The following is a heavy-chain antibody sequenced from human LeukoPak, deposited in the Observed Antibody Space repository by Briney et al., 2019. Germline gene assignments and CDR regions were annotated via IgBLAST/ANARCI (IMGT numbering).Heavy chain of an antibody. CDR1: GFTFSSYA. Sequence: GGSLRLSCAASGFTFSSYAMSWVRQAPGKGLEWVSRIHSDGSTTYADSVKGRFTISRDNSKNTLYLQMNSLRAEDTAVYYCARDMGYTPVSWGQGTLVTVSS. CDR2: IHSDGST. V-gene: IGHV3-74*01. D-gene: IGHD2-2*02. CDR3: ARDMGYTPVS. J-gene: IGHJ5*02.